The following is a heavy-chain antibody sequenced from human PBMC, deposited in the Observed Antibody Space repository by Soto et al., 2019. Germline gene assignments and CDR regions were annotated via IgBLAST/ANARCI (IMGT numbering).Heavy chain of an antibody. J-gene: IGHJ4*02. CDR1: GFTFSSYW. CDR2: IKFDGSRT. D-gene: IGHD3-10*01. Sequence: GGSLRLSCAASGFTFSSYWMHWVRQSPTKGLVWVSSIKFDGSRTFYADSVKGRFTISRDNAKNTVYLQMSSLSAEDTAVYYCARDEGNAMVRGYDKWGKAALVTVSS. V-gene: IGHV3-74*01. CDR3: ARDEGNAMVRGYDK.